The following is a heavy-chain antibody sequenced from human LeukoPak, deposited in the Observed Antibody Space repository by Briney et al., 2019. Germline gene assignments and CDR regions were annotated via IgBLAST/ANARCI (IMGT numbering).Heavy chain of an antibody. D-gene: IGHD3-22*01. J-gene: IGHJ4*02. V-gene: IGHV4-30-2*01. Sequence: PSETLSLTCAVSGGSISSGGYSWSWIRQPPGKGLEWIGYIYHSGSTYFNPSLKSRVTISVDRSKNQFSLKLSSVTAADTAVYYCAREGSSGYDNYYFDYWGQGTLVTVSS. CDR1: GGSISSGGYS. CDR2: IYHSGST. CDR3: AREGSSGYDNYYFDY.